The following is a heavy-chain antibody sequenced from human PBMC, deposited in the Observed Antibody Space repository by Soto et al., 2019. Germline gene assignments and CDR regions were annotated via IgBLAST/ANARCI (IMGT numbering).Heavy chain of an antibody. V-gene: IGHV5-10-1*03. CDR2: IDPSDSYT. D-gene: IGHD6-25*01. J-gene: IGHJ4*02. CDR3: ARPTATMLDFDY. Sequence: EVQLVQSGAEVKKPGESLRISCKGSGYSFTSYWISWVRQMPGKGLEWMGRIDPSDSYTNYSPSFQGHVTISADKSISTAYLQWSSLKAPDTAMYYCARPTATMLDFDYWGQGTLVTVSS. CDR1: GYSFTSYW.